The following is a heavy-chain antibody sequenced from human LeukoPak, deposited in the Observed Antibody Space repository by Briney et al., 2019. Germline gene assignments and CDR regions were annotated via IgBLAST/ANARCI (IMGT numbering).Heavy chain of an antibody. J-gene: IGHJ6*02. CDR2: IYYSGST. Sequence: PSETLSLTCTVSGGSISSGGYYWSWIRQHPGKGLEWIGYIYYSGSTYYHPSLKSRVTISVDTSKNQFSLKLSSVTAADTAVYYCKAIIENGMDVWGQGTTVTVSS. CDR3: KAIIENGMDV. D-gene: IGHD2-21*01. CDR1: GGSISSGGYY. V-gene: IGHV4-31*03.